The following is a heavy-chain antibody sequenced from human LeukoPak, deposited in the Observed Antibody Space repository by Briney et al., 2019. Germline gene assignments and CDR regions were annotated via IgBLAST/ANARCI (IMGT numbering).Heavy chain of an antibody. V-gene: IGHV1-18*01. CDR2: ISAYNGNT. CDR1: GYTFTSYG. Sequence: ASVKVSCKASGYTFTSYGVSWVRQAPGQGLEWMGWISAYNGNTNYAQKLQGRVTMTTDTSTSTAYMELRSLRSDDTAVYYCARDRDPLTIFGVGTPLLDYWGQGTLATVSS. J-gene: IGHJ4*02. CDR3: ARDRDPLTIFGVGTPLLDY. D-gene: IGHD3-3*01.